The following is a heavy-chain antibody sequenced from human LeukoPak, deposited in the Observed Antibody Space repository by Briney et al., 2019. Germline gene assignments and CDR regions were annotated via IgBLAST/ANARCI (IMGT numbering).Heavy chain of an antibody. Sequence: SETLSLTCTVSGGSISSSSYYWGWIRQPPGKGLEWIGSIYYSGNTNYNPPLKSRVTISVDTSKNQFSLKLSSVTAADTAVYYCARGSYRYYYGSGRRGKYYYYYMDVWGKGTTVTVSS. V-gene: IGHV4-39*07. CDR3: ARGSYRYYYGSGRRGKYYYYYMDV. CDR2: IYYSGNT. J-gene: IGHJ6*03. D-gene: IGHD3-10*01. CDR1: GGSISSSSYY.